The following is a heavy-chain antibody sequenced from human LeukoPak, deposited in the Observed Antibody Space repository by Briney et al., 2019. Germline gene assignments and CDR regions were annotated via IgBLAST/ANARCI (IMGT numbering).Heavy chain of an antibody. CDR2: INTDGSST. V-gene: IGHV3-74*01. CDR1: GFPFSNYW. Sequence: GGSLRLSCAASGFPFSNYWMHWVRQAPGKGLVWVSRINTDGSSTSYADSVKGRFTISRDNAKNTLYLQMNSLRAEDTAVYCCARDGEYYYDSSGYPLFDYWGQGTLVTVSS. CDR3: ARDGEYYYDSSGYPLFDY. J-gene: IGHJ4*02. D-gene: IGHD3-22*01.